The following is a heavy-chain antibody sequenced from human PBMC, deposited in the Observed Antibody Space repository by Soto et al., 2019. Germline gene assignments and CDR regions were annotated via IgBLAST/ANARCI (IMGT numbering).Heavy chain of an antibody. D-gene: IGHD3-10*01. V-gene: IGHV4-30-4*01. J-gene: IGHJ4*02. CDR3: ARGSDGGSSFFDY. CDR1: GGSISSGDYY. CDR2: IYYSGST. Sequence: QVQLQESGPGLVKPSQTLSLTCTVSGGSISSGDYYWSWIRQPPGKGLEWIGYIYYSGSTYYNPSLKSRVTIAVDTSKNQFSLKLSSVTAADTAVYDCARGSDGGSSFFDYWGQGTLVTVSS.